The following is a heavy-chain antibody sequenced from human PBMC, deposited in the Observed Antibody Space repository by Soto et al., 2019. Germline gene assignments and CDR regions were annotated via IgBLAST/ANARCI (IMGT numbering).Heavy chain of an antibody. V-gene: IGHV1-18*01. CDR2: ISAYNGNT. Sequence: PSVKVSCKASGYTFTSYCISWVRQAPGQGLEWMGWISAYNGNTNYAQKLQGRVTMTTDTSTSTAYMELRSLRSDDTAVYYCAREEALKVLGYMDVWGKGTTVTVSS. D-gene: IGHD2-8*02. J-gene: IGHJ6*03. CDR3: AREEALKVLGYMDV. CDR1: GYTFTSYC.